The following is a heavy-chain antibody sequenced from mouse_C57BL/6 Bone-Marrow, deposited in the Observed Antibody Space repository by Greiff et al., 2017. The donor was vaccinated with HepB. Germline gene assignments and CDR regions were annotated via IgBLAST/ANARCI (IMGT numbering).Heavy chain of an antibody. J-gene: IGHJ4*01. CDR3: ARWVVTTLYYYAMDY. CDR2: IHPNSGST. CDR1: GYTFTSYW. Sequence: QVQLQQPGAELVKPGASVKLSCKASGYTFTSYWMHWVKQRPGQGLEWIGMIHPNSGSTNYNEKFKSKATLTVDKSSSTAYMQLSSLTSEDSAVYYCARWVVTTLYYYAMDYWGQGTSVTVSS. V-gene: IGHV1-64*01. D-gene: IGHD2-5*01.